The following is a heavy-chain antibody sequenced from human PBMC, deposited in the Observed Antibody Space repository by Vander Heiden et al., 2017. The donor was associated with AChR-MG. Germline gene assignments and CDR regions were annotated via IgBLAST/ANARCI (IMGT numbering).Heavy chain of an antibody. V-gene: IGHV4-38-2*01. D-gene: IGHD3-16*01. CDR3: ARDPPGYQVPLGEPWFDP. Sequence: QVQLQESGPGLIKPSETLSLTCAVSGFSITPGYNWGWIRQPPGKGLQWIGNIYHSGTTYYDPSLESRVTISMDTSKNQFSLRLTSVTAADTAVYYCARDPPGYQVPLGEPWFDPWGQGTLVTVSS. CDR1: GFSITPGYN. J-gene: IGHJ5*02. CDR2: IYHSGTT.